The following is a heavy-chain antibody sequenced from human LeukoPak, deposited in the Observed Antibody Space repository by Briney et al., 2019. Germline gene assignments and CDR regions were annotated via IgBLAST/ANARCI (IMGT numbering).Heavy chain of an antibody. CDR2: TYYRSQWYN. CDR3: ARSLTGPGAFDI. V-gene: IGHV6-1*01. D-gene: IGHD2-8*02. CDR1: GDSVSSNSAA. J-gene: IGHJ3*02. Sequence: SQTLSLTYAISGDSVSSNSAAWNWIRQSPLRGLEWLGRTYYRSQWYNDYAVSVKSRITINPDTSKNQLSLQLNSVIPDDTAVYYCARSLTGPGAFDIWGQGTMVTVSS.